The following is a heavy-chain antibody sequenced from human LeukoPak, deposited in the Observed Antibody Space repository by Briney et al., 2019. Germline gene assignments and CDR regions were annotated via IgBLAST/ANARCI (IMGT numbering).Heavy chain of an antibody. J-gene: IGHJ3*02. CDR1: GYSFTGHW. V-gene: IGHV5-51*01. CDR2: IYPGDSET. CDR3: TRSPRDGYHDAFDI. D-gene: IGHD5-24*01. Sequence: GESLKISCKVSGYSFTGHWLGWVRQMPGEGLEWMGIIYPGDSETRYSPSFQGQVTISADKSITTAYLQWGSLKASDTAMYYCTRSPRDGYHDAFDIWGQGTMVTV.